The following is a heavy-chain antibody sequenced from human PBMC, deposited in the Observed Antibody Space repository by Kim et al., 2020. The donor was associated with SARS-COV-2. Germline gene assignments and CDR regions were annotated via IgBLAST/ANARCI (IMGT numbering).Heavy chain of an antibody. V-gene: IGHV4-34*01. CDR1: GGSFSGYY. J-gene: IGHJ5*02. D-gene: IGHD6-13*01. CDR3: ARGWGSSWSRQNWFDP. CDR2: INHSGST. Sequence: SETLSLTCAVYGGSFSGYYWSWIRQPPGKGLEWIGEINHSGSTNYNPSLKSRVTISVDTSKNQFSLKLSSVTAADTAVYYCARGWGSSWSRQNWFDPWGQGTLVTVSS.